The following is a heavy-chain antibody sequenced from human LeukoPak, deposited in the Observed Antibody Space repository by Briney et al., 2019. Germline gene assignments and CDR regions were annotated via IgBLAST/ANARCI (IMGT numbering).Heavy chain of an antibody. V-gene: IGHV3-21*01. Sequence: KPGGSLRLSCAASGFTFSSYSMNWVRQAPGKGLEWVSSISSSSSYIYYADSVKGRFTISRDNAKNSLYLQMNSLRAEDTAVYYCAREGGTVVTPEADAFDIWGQGTMVTVSS. J-gene: IGHJ3*02. CDR2: ISSSSSYI. D-gene: IGHD4-23*01. CDR3: AREGGTVVTPEADAFDI. CDR1: GFTFSSYS.